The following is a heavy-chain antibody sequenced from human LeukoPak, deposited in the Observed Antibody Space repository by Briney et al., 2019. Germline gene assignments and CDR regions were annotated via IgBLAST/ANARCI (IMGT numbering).Heavy chain of an antibody. D-gene: IGHD3-9*01. CDR2: IKQDGSEK. Sequence: QPGGSLRLSCSASGFTFSSYWMSSGRQAPGKGVEWVANIKQDGSEKYYVDSVKGRFTISRDNAKTSLYLQMNSLRAEDTAVYYCARSYYDILTGLNWFDPWGQGTLVTASS. V-gene: IGHV3-7*01. CDR3: ARSYYDILTGLNWFDP. CDR1: GFTFSSYW. J-gene: IGHJ5*02.